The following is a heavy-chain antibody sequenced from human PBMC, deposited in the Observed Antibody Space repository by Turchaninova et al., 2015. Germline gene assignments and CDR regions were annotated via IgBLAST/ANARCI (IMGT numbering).Heavy chain of an antibody. J-gene: IGHJ6*02. CDR1: GFTFSSYS. CDR3: ARGVGSGSYYGMDV. Sequence: EVQLVESGGGLVQTGGYLRLSCAAFGFTFSSYSMNWVRQDPGKGREWVSYMSSSSSTIYYADSVKGRFTISRDNAKNSLFLQMNSLRDEDTAVYYCARGVGSGSYYGMDVWGQGTTVTVSS. D-gene: IGHD1-26*01. CDR2: MSSSSSTI. V-gene: IGHV3-48*02.